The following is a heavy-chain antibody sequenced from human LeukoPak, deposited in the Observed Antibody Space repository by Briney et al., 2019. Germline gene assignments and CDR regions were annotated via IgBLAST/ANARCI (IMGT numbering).Heavy chain of an antibody. J-gene: IGHJ4*02. V-gene: IGHV3-23*01. CDR1: GFTFSSYA. Sequence: GGSLRLSCAASGFTFSSYAMSWVRQAPGKGLEWVSAISGGGGSTYYADSVKGRFTISRDNSKNTLYLHMNSLRAGDTAVYYCAKGDSSAFTYYFDYWGQGSLATVSS. CDR2: ISGGGGST. D-gene: IGHD3-22*01. CDR3: AKGDSSAFTYYFDY.